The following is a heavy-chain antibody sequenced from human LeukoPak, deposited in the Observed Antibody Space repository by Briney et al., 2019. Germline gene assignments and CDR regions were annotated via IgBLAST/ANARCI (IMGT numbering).Heavy chain of an antibody. CDR3: ARHAMVRGVMSAFDI. D-gene: IGHD3-10*01. V-gene: IGHV4-38-2*01. CDR2: IYHSGST. Sequence: SETLSLTCAVSGYSISSGYYWGWIRQPPGKGLEWIGSIYHSGSTYYNPSLKSRVTISVDTSKNQFSLKLSSVTAADTALYYCARHAMVRGVMSAFDIWGQGTMVTVSS. CDR1: GYSISSGYY. J-gene: IGHJ3*02.